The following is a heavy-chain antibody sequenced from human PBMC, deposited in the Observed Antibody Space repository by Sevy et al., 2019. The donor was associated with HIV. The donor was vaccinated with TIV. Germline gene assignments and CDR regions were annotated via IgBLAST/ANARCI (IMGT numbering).Heavy chain of an antibody. J-gene: IGHJ3*02. CDR3: ARTGCNGDAFDI. CDR2: IYYSGST. V-gene: IGHV4-39*01. D-gene: IGHD2-15*01. CDR1: GGSISSSSYY. Sequence: SETLSLTCTVSGGSISSSSYYWGWIRQPPGKGLEWIGSIYYSGSTYYNPSLKSRVTKSVDTSKNQFSLKLSSVTAADTAVYYCARTGCNGDAFDIWGQGTMVTVSS.